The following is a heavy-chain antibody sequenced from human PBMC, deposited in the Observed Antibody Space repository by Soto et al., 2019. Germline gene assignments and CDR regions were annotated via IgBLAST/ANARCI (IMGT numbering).Heavy chain of an antibody. CDR1: GGSFSGYY. D-gene: IGHD3-3*01. V-gene: IGHV4-34*01. CDR3: ARGRTPYDFWSGYYDWFDP. J-gene: IGHJ5*02. CDR2: INHSGST. Sequence: QVQLQQWGAGLLKPSETLSLTCAVYGGSFSGYYWSWIRQPPGKGLEWIGEINHSGSTNYNPSLKSRVTISVATSKNQFSLKLSSVTAADTAVYYCARGRTPYDFWSGYYDWFDPWGQGTLVTVSS.